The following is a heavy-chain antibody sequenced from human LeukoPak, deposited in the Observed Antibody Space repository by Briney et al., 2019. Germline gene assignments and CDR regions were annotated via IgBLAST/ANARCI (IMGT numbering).Heavy chain of an antibody. Sequence: SETLSLTCTVSGCSFSSYYGSWIRQPAGKGLEWIGRIYTSGSTNYNPSLKSRVTMSVDTSKNQFSLKLSSVTAADTAVYYCARELKVAGAFDIWGQGTMVTVSS. CDR2: IYTSGST. D-gene: IGHD2-15*01. J-gene: IGHJ3*02. V-gene: IGHV4-4*07. CDR3: ARELKVAGAFDI. CDR1: GCSFSSYY.